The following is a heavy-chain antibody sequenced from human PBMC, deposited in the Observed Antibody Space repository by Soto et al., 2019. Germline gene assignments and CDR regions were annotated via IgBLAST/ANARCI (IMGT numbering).Heavy chain of an antibody. CDR3: AKQEGPSVLSYYGGDV. Sequence: GECLKISCKGSGYNFTNYSIAWVRQMPGKGLEWMGIIYPGDSDTRYSPSFQGQVTISADKSISAAYLQWSSLKASDTALFYCAKQEGPSVLSYYGGDVWGQGTTVTVSS. V-gene: IGHV5-51*01. CDR2: IYPGDSDT. D-gene: IGHD3-10*01. J-gene: IGHJ6*02. CDR1: GYNFTNYS.